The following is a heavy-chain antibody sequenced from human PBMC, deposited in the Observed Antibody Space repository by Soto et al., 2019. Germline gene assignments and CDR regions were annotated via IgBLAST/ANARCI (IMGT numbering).Heavy chain of an antibody. CDR1: GFTFSDYS. D-gene: IGHD3-10*01. CDR3: AKDVVRGVGNPRVYYYNGMDV. Sequence: EVQLVESGGGLVKPGGSLRLSCAGSGFTFSDYSMNWVRQAPGKGLEWVASISSKSNYIFYAESVRGRFTISRDNAKNSLYLQMTSLRAEDAAVYYCAKDVVRGVGNPRVYYYNGMDVWGRGTTVIASS. CDR2: ISSKSNYI. V-gene: IGHV3-21*01. J-gene: IGHJ6*02.